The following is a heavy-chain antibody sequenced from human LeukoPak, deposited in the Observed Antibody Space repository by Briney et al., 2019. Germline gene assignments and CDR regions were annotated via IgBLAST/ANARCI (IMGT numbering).Heavy chain of an antibody. V-gene: IGHV3-30*02. Sequence: PGGSLRLSCAASGFTFSSYGMHWVRQAPGKGLEWVAFIRYDGSNKYYADSVKGRFTISRDNSKNTLYLQMNSLRAEDTAVHYCAKDRISSSWYKDAFDIWGQGTMVTVSS. CDR1: GFTFSSYG. D-gene: IGHD6-13*01. CDR2: IRYDGSNK. J-gene: IGHJ3*02. CDR3: AKDRISSSWYKDAFDI.